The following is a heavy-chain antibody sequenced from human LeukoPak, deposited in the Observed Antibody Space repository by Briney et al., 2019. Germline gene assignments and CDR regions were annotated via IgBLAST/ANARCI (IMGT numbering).Heavy chain of an antibody. D-gene: IGHD6-13*01. CDR2: IYPGDSDT. V-gene: IGHV5-51*01. CDR1: GYSFTSYW. J-gene: IGHJ4*02. Sequence: GESLKISCKGSGYSFTSYWIGWVRQMPGKGLEGMVIIYPGDSDTRYSPSFQGQVTISADKSISTAYLQWSSLKASDTAMYYCARLARSWYPAHFDYWGQGTLVTVSS. CDR3: ARLARSWYPAHFDY.